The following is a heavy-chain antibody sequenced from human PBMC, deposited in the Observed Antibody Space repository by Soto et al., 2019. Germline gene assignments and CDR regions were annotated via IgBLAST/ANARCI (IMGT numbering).Heavy chain of an antibody. J-gene: IGHJ4*02. CDR2: LTWNGEVL. Sequence: GGSLRLSXVASGFTFDDYAIHWVRQTPGKGLEWVSGLTWNGEVLGYADSVKGRFTISRDNAKNSLYLEMNSLRPEDTALYYCVKDSESSGYLTHLDYWGQGTLVTVSS. D-gene: IGHD3-22*01. V-gene: IGHV3-9*01. CDR1: GFTFDDYA. CDR3: VKDSESSGYLTHLDY.